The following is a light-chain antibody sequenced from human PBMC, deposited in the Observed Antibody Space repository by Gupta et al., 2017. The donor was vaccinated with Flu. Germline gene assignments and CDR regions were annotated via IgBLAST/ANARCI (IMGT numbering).Light chain of an antibody. CDR2: AAS. CDR3: QQYGSTPRT. CDR1: QTVNSDY. V-gene: IGKV3-20*01. Sequence: IVLTQSQAPLPSSPGERVTLSCRASQTVNSDYLAWYQQKPGQAPRLLIFAASSRATDIPDRFSGTGSRTDFSLTISRLEPEDSAVYYCQQYGSTPRTFGQGTRVEIK. J-gene: IGKJ1*01.